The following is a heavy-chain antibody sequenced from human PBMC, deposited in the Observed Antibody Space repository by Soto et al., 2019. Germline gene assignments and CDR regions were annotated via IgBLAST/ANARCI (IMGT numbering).Heavy chain of an antibody. V-gene: IGHV3-30*18. CDR1: GFTFSSYG. CDR2: ISYDGSNK. J-gene: IGHJ4*02. CDR3: AKDLRMTPSHPPNY. D-gene: IGHD2-15*01. Sequence: QVQLVESGGGVVQPGRSLRLSCAASGFTFSSYGMHWVRQAPGKGLEWVAVISYDGSNKYYADSVKGRFTISRDNSKNPLYLQMNSLSAEDTAVYYCAKDLRMTPSHPPNYWGQGTLVTVSS.